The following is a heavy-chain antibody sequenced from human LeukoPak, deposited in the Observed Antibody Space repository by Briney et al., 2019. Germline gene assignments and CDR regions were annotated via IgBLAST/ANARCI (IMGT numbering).Heavy chain of an antibody. J-gene: IGHJ6*03. V-gene: IGHV4-34*01. CDR3: ARVPSSYYYYMDV. Sequence: ESSETLSLTCAVYGGSFSGYYWSWIRQPPGKGLEWIGEINHSGSTNYNPSLKSRVTISVDTSKNQFSLKLSSVTAADTAVYYCARVPSSYYYYMDVWGKGTTVTVSS. CDR2: INHSGST. CDR1: GGSFSGYY.